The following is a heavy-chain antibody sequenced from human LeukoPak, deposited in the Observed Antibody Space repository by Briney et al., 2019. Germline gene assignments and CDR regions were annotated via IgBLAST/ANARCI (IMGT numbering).Heavy chain of an antibody. CDR3: ARASLITILGVVRRAFDI. CDR1: GYTFTGYY. CDR2: INPNSGGT. J-gene: IGHJ3*02. V-gene: IGHV1-2*06. D-gene: IGHD3-3*01. Sequence: SVKVSCKASGYTFTGYYMHWVRQAPGQGLEWMGRINPNSGGTNYAKKFQGRVTMTRDTSISTAYMELSRLRSDDPAVYYCARASLITILGVVRRAFDIWGQGTMVTVSS.